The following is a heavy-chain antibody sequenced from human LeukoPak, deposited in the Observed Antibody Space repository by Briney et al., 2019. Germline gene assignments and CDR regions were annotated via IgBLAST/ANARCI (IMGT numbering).Heavy chain of an antibody. CDR3: ARDSRPWELLPGPYY. CDR1: GSTFSSYS. Sequence: GGSLRLSCAASGSTFSSYSMNWVRQAPGKGLEWVSSISSSSYIYYADSVKGRFTISRDNAKNSLYLQMNSLRAEDTAVYYCARDSRPWELLPGPYYWGQGTLVTVSS. CDR2: ISSSSYI. J-gene: IGHJ4*02. D-gene: IGHD1-26*01. V-gene: IGHV3-21*01.